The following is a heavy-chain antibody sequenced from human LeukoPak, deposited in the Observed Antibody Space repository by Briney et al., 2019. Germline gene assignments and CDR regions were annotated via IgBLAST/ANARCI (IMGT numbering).Heavy chain of an antibody. V-gene: IGHV3-30*01. CDR3: ARVADSSGFYFSIGAFDI. Sequence: GGSLRLSCAASGFTFSSYAMHWVRQAPDKGLEWVAVISYDGSNKYYADSVKGRFTISRDNSKNTLYLQMNSLRAEGTAVYYCARVADSSGFYFSIGAFDIWGQGTMVTVSS. J-gene: IGHJ3*02. D-gene: IGHD3-22*01. CDR2: ISYDGSNK. CDR1: GFTFSSYA.